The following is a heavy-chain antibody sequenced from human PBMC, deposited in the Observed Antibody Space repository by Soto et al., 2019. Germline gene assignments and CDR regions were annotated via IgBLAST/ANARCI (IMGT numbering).Heavy chain of an antibody. J-gene: IGHJ5*02. CDR2: INAGNGNT. Sequence: ASVKVSCKTSGYIFTGYPMYWVRQAPGQRPEWIGWINAGNGNTKYPERFQGRATITRDTSASTVYMELRSLTSEDTAIYYCARDNYYSSSWNNWFGPWGQGTPVTVSS. V-gene: IGHV1-3*01. CDR1: GYIFTGYP. D-gene: IGHD3-10*01. CDR3: ARDNYYSSSWNNWFGP.